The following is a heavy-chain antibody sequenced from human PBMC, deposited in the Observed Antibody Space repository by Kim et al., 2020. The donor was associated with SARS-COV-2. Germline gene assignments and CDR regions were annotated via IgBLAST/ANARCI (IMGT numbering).Heavy chain of an antibody. Sequence: YYADSGKGRFTISRDNSKNTLYLQMNSLRAEDTAVYYCARDHPANSSSPNWGQGTLVTVSS. D-gene: IGHD6-13*01. V-gene: IGHV3-53*01. CDR3: ARDHPANSSSPN. J-gene: IGHJ4*02.